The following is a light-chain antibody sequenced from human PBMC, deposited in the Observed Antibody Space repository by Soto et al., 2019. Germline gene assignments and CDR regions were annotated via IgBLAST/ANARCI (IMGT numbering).Light chain of an antibody. CDR3: QSYDNGLSGVV. Sequence: QLVLTQPPSVSGAPGQRVSISCTGSSSNIGATYHVHWYQQLPGTAPKLLIYDNNIRPSGVPDRFSGSKSGTSASLAITGLQAEDEAEYYCQSYDNGLSGVVFGGGTKLTVL. V-gene: IGLV1-40*01. CDR1: SSNIGATYH. CDR2: DNN. J-gene: IGLJ2*01.